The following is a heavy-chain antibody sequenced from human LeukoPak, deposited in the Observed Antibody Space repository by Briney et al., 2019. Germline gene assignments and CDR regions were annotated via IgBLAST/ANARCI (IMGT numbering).Heavy chain of an antibody. CDR1: GGSISSGDYY. Sequence: SETLSLTCTVSGGSISSGDYYWSWIRQRPGKGLEWIGYIYYSGSTYYNPSLESRVSISVDMSKNYFSLKLSSVTAADTGVYYCARQHDYGGYTSVSFFDYWGQGTLVTVSS. CDR3: ARQHDYGGYTSVSFFDY. D-gene: IGHD4-17*01. V-gene: IGHV4-31*03. J-gene: IGHJ4*02. CDR2: IYYSGST.